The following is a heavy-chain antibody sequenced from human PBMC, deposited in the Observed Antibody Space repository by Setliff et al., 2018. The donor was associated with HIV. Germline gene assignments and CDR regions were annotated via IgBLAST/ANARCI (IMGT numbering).Heavy chain of an antibody. Sequence: PSETLSLTCAVYGGSVSSHYWSWIRQPPGKGLEWIGNIYHSGSTYYNPSLKSRFTISLDPSKNQFSLKLSSVTAADTAVYYCARWPPHRSSDYDQEYYFDYWGQGTLVTVSS. CDR3: ARWPPHRSSDYDQEYYFDY. J-gene: IGHJ4*02. CDR2: IYHSGST. V-gene: IGHV4-34*01. D-gene: IGHD3-22*01. CDR1: GGSVSSHY.